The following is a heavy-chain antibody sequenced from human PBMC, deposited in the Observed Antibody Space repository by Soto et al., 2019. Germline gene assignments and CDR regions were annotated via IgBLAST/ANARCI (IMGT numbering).Heavy chain of an antibody. V-gene: IGHV3-66*01. Sequence: SLRLSCAASGFTVSSNYMSWVRQAPGKGLEWVSVIYSGGSTYYADSVKGRFTISRDNSKNTLYLQMNSLRAEDTAVYYCARTAQWELLTYFDYWGQGTLVTVSS. J-gene: IGHJ4*02. CDR3: ARTAQWELLTYFDY. CDR2: IYSGGST. CDR1: GFTVSSNY. D-gene: IGHD1-26*01.